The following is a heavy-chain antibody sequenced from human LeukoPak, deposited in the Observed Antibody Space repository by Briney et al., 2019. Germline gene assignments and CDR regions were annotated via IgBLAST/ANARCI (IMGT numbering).Heavy chain of an antibody. Sequence: ASVKVSCKASGYTFTGYYVHWVRQTPGQGLEWMGRINPNSGGTNYAQKFQGRVTMTRDTSISTAYMELSRLRSDDTAVYYCARNGYDYYCGMDVWGQGTTVTVSS. CDR1: GYTFTGYY. CDR2: INPNSGGT. D-gene: IGHD5-12*01. V-gene: IGHV1-2*06. J-gene: IGHJ6*02. CDR3: ARNGYDYYCGMDV.